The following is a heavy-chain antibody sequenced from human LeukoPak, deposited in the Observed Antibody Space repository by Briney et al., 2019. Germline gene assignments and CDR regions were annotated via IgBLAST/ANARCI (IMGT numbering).Heavy chain of an antibody. CDR3: ARDLVDFWSGYAFDI. Sequence: GGSLRLSCAASGFTFSSYWMSWVRQAPGKGLEWVANIKQDGSEKYYVDSVKGRFTISRDNAKNSLYLQMNSLRAEDTAVYYCARDLVDFWSGYAFDIWGQGTMVTVSS. CDR2: IKQDGSEK. D-gene: IGHD3-3*01. J-gene: IGHJ3*02. V-gene: IGHV3-7*01. CDR1: GFTFSSYW.